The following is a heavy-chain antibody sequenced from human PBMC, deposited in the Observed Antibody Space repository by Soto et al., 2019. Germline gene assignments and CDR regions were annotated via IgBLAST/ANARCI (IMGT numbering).Heavy chain of an antibody. CDR1: GFTFSSYA. CDR3: VRDTEPYSSGWYNRHSDY. D-gene: IGHD6-19*01. CDR2: ISYDVSNK. Sequence: QVQLVESGGGVVQPGRSLRLSCAASGFTFSSYAMHWVGQAPGKGLEWVAVISYDVSNKYYADSVKGRFTISRYNSKTPYLQMTSLRAEDTAVYYCVRDTEPYSSGWYNRHSDYWGQGTLVIVSS. V-gene: IGHV3-30-3*01. J-gene: IGHJ4*02.